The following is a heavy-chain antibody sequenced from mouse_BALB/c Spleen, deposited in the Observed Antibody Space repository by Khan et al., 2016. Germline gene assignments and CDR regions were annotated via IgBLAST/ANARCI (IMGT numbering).Heavy chain of an antibody. V-gene: IGHV6-6*02. CDR1: GFTFSNYW. D-gene: IGHD2-4*01. Sequence: EVKLEVSGGGLVQPGGSMKLSCVAPGFTFSNYWMNWVRQSPEKGLEWVAEIRLKSNNYATHYAESVKGRFTISRDDSKSSVYLQMNNLRAEDTGIYYCTRSTMITPFAYWGQGTLVTVSA. CDR3: TRSTMITPFAY. CDR2: IRLKSNNYAT. J-gene: IGHJ3*01.